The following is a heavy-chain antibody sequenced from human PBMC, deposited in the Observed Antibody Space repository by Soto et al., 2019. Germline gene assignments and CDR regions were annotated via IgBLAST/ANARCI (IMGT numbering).Heavy chain of an antibody. Sequence: GGSLRLSCAASGFTFSSYAMSWVRQAPGKGLGWVSAISGSGGSTYYADSVKGRFTISRDNSKNTLYLQMNSLRPEDTAVYYCAKDMGPYDSSGYSNYFDYWGQGTLVTVSS. J-gene: IGHJ4*02. CDR3: AKDMGPYDSSGYSNYFDY. V-gene: IGHV3-23*01. CDR1: GFTFSSYA. D-gene: IGHD3-22*01. CDR2: ISGSGGST.